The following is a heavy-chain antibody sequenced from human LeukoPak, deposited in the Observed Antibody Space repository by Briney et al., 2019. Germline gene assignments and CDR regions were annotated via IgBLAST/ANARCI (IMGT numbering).Heavy chain of an antibody. CDR1: GFTFSSYG. D-gene: IGHD2-8*01. J-gene: IGHJ4*02. Sequence: PGGSLRLSCAASGFTFSSYGMHWVRQAAGKGLECVAVLSYDGNYKYYADSVKGRFAISRDNSENTLYLQMNSLRAEDTAVYYCARYAEYAVSTPCYWGQGTLVTVSA. CDR3: ARYAEYAVSTPCY. CDR2: LSYDGNYK. V-gene: IGHV3-30*03.